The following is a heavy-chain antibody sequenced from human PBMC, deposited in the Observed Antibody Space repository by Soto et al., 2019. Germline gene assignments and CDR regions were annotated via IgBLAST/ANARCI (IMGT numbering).Heavy chain of an antibody. CDR2: ISRDGSST. J-gene: IGHJ4*02. CDR3: ARESSGYSSYFDY. V-gene: IGHV3-74*01. Sequence: EVQLVESGGGLVQPGGSLRLSCAGSGLTFSSYWIHWVRQAPGKGLAWVSRISRDGSSTTYADSVKGRFTISRDYAKNTLYLQMNSLRAEDTAVYYCARESSGYSSYFDYWGQGTLVTVSS. D-gene: IGHD5-12*01. CDR1: GLTFSSYW.